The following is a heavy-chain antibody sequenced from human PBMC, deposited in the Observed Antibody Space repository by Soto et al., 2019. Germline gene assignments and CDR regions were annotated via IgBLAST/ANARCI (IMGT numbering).Heavy chain of an antibody. J-gene: IGHJ4*02. D-gene: IGHD6-13*01. V-gene: IGHV1-69*02. CDR3: ARSPIAAAGPDY. Sequence: QVQLVQSGAEVKKPGSSVKVSCKASGGTFSSYTISWVRQAPGQGLEWMGRIIPILGIANYAQKFKGRVTITADKSTSTAYMELSSLRSEDTAVYYCARSPIAAAGPDYWGQGTLVTVSS. CDR2: IIPILGIA. CDR1: GGTFSSYT.